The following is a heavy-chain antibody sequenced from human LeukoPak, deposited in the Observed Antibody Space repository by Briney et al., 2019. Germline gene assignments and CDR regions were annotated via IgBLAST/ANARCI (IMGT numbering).Heavy chain of an antibody. CDR3: ARGGNLEN. Sequence: GGSLRLSWAASGFTLSRYWMSWVRQAPGKGLEWVANINEDGGERHYGDTVKGRFTISRDNAKNSLYLQMNSLRAEDTAVYYCARGGNLENWGRGTLVTVSS. CDR1: GFTLSRYW. D-gene: IGHD1-14*01. CDR2: INEDGGER. V-gene: IGHV3-7*01. J-gene: IGHJ4*02.